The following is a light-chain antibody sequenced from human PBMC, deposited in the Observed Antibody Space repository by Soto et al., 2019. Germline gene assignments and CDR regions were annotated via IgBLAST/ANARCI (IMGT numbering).Light chain of an antibody. CDR1: SSDVGGYNY. CDR3: SSYTSSSTTYV. Sequence: QSVLTQPASVSGSPGQSITISCTGTSSDVGGYNYVSWYQQHPGKAPKLMIYEVSNRPSGVSNRFSGSKSGNTASLTISGLQAEDEADYYCSSYTSSSTTYVFGNATKVT. CDR2: EVS. J-gene: IGLJ1*01. V-gene: IGLV2-14*01.